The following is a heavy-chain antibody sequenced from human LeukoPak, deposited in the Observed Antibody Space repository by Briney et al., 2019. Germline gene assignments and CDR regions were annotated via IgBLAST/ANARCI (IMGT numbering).Heavy chain of an antibody. CDR1: GYTFTNYW. V-gene: IGHV5-51*01. J-gene: IGHJ4*02. Sequence: GESLEISCKGSGYTFTNYWIGWVRQIPGKGLGWMGIIYPGASDTRYSPSFQGQVTISVDKSIATAYLQWRSLKASDTAMYYCARQHCSGGSCSCDSWGQGTLVTVSS. CDR2: IYPGASDT. D-gene: IGHD2-15*01. CDR3: ARQHCSGGSCSCDS.